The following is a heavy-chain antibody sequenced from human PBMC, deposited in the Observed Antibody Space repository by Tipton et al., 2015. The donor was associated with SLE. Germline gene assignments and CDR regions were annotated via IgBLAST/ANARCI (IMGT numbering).Heavy chain of an antibody. CDR3: ARKGMAAAGDFDY. CDR2: IYHSGST. D-gene: IGHD6-13*01. V-gene: IGHV4-38-2*02. J-gene: IGHJ4*02. Sequence: LRLSCTVSGYSVSSGYYWGWIRQPPGKGLEWIGSIYHSGSTYYNPSLKSRVTISVDTSKNQFSRKRSSVTAADTAVYYCARKGMAAAGDFDYWGQGTLVTVSS. CDR1: GYSVSSGYY.